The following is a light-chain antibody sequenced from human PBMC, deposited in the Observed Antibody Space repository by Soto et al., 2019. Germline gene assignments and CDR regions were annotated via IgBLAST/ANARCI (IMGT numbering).Light chain of an antibody. CDR1: QTISSW. J-gene: IGKJ2*01. Sequence: DIQMTQSPSTLSGSVGDRVTITCRASQTISSWLAWYQQKPGKAPKLLIYKASTLKSGVPSRFSGSGSGTEFTLTISSLQPDDFATYYCQQSDGTPYTFGQGTKVDIK. V-gene: IGKV1-5*03. CDR2: KAS. CDR3: QQSDGTPYT.